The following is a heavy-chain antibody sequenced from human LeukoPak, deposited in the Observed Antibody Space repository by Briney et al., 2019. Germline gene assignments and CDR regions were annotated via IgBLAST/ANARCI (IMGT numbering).Heavy chain of an antibody. D-gene: IGHD5-24*01. Sequence: SETLSLTCTVSGGSISSHYWSWIRQPPGKGLEWIGYIYYSGSTNYNPSLKSRVTISVDTSKNQFSLKLSSVTAADTAVDYCARGRGRWLQLNPYFDYWGQGTLVTVSS. CDR1: GGSISSHY. CDR3: ARGRGRWLQLNPYFDY. CDR2: IYYSGST. V-gene: IGHV4-59*11. J-gene: IGHJ4*02.